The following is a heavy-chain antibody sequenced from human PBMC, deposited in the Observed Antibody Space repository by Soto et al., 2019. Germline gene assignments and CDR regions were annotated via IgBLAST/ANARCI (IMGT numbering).Heavy chain of an antibody. CDR3: ARVGSGYSGYDY. D-gene: IGHD5-12*01. V-gene: IGHV1-69*02. Sequence: SVKVSCKASGGTFSSYTISWVRQAPGQGLEWMGRIIPILGIANYAQKFQGRVTITADKSTSTAYMELSSLRSEDTAVYYCARVGSGYSGYDYWGQGTLVTVSS. J-gene: IGHJ4*02. CDR2: IIPILGIA. CDR1: GGTFSSYT.